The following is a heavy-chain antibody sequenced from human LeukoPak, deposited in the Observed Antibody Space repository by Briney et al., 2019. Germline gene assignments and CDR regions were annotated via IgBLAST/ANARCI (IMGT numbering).Heavy chain of an antibody. CDR2: ISSSSSYI. CDR1: GFTFSSYS. Sequence: GGSLRLSCAASGFTFSSYSMNWVRQAPGKGLEWVSSISSSSSYIYYADSVKGRFTISRDNAKNSLYLQMNSLRAEDTAVYYCARESIAVAGAPFDYWGQGTLVTVSS. D-gene: IGHD6-19*01. J-gene: IGHJ4*02. V-gene: IGHV3-21*01. CDR3: ARESIAVAGAPFDY.